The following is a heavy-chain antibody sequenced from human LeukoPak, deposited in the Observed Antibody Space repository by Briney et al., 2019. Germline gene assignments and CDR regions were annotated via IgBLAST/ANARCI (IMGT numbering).Heavy chain of an antibody. Sequence: GGSLRLSCAASGFTFDDYAMHWVRQAPGKGLEWVSGISWNSGSIGYADSVKGRFTISRDNAKNSLYLQMNSLRAEDTALYYCAKDNIAVAGTGLIYYYYYMDVWGKGTTVTVSS. D-gene: IGHD6-19*01. CDR3: AKDNIAVAGTGLIYYYYYMDV. CDR2: ISWNSGSI. J-gene: IGHJ6*03. CDR1: GFTFDDYA. V-gene: IGHV3-9*01.